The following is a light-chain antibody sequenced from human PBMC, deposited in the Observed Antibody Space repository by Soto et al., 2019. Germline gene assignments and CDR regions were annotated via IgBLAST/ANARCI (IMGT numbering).Light chain of an antibody. Sequence: DIQMTQSPSTLSASLGDRVTITCLASQSISSWLAWYQHKPGKAPKLLIYDASNLESGVPSRFSGSGSGTEFTLTISSLQPDDFATYYCKHYSRYPWTFGQGTKVDIK. V-gene: IGKV1-5*01. CDR2: DAS. CDR3: KHYSRYPWT. CDR1: QSISSW. J-gene: IGKJ1*01.